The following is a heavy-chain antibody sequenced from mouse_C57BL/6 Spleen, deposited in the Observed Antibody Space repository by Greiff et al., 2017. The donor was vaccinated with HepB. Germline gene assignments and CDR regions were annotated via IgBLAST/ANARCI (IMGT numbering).Heavy chain of an antibody. CDR2: ISSGSSTI. J-gene: IGHJ4*01. CDR3: ARDPYYYGSSDYAMDY. Sequence: EVHLVESGGGLVKPGGSLKLSCAASGFTFSDYGMHWVRQAPEKGLEWVAYISSGSSTIYYADTVKGRFTISRDNAKNTLFLQMTSLRSEDTAMYYCARDPYYYGSSDYAMDYWGQGTSVTVSS. V-gene: IGHV5-17*01. D-gene: IGHD1-1*01. CDR1: GFTFSDYG.